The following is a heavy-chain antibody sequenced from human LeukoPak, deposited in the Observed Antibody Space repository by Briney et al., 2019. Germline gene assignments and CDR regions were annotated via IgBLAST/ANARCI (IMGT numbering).Heavy chain of an antibody. V-gene: IGHV3-48*01. D-gene: IGHD2-21*01. CDR1: VCTFSSYG. CDR3: ARVDILWSWYFDL. Sequence: GECLRLSWAASVCTFSSYGMNWVREAPWKGLEWVSYISSSSSTIYYADSVKGRFTISRDNAKNSLYLQMNSLRAEDTAVYYCARVDILWSWYFDLWGRGTLVTVSS. J-gene: IGHJ2*01. CDR2: ISSSSSTI.